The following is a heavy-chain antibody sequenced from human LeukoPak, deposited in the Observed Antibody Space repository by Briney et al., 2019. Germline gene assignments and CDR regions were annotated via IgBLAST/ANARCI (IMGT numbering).Heavy chain of an antibody. CDR3: VRDGYGDAGPLFDY. V-gene: IGHV3-53*01. J-gene: IGHJ4*02. CDR1: GFTFSSSY. D-gene: IGHD4-17*01. CDR2: IYAGDST. Sequence: GGSLRLSCAASGFTFSSSYISWVRQAPGKGLEWVSVIYAGDSTYYADSVKGRFIISRDNSKNTVYLQMDSLRAEDTAVYYCVRDGYGDAGPLFDYWGQGALVTVSS.